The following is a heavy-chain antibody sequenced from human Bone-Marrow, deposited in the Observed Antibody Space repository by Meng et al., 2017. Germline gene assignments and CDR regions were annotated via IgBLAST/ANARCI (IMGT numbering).Heavy chain of an antibody. CDR1: GGTFSSYA. CDR2: IIPIFGTA. D-gene: IGHD2-15*01. Sequence: QGQLVQSGAEVKKPGSAVKVPCKASGGTFSSYAISWVRQAPGQGLEWMGGIIPIFGTANYAQKFQGRVTITADESTSTAYMELSSLRSEDTAVYYCARRSFGGYCSGGSCYGEFDYWGQGTLVTVSS. CDR3: ARRSFGGYCSGGSCYGEFDY. V-gene: IGHV1-69*01. J-gene: IGHJ4*02.